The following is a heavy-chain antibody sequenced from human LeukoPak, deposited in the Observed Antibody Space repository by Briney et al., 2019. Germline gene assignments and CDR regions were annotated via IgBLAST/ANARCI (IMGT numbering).Heavy chain of an antibody. CDR3: ARLPFFAGGPDY. Sequence: SETLSLTCTVSGGSISSYYWSWIRQPPGKGLEWIGYIYYSGSTNYNPSLKSRVTISVDTSKNQFSLKLSSVTAADTAMYYCARLPFFAGGPDYWGQGTLVTVSS. J-gene: IGHJ4*02. D-gene: IGHD3-10*01. CDR2: IYYSGST. CDR1: GGSISSYY. V-gene: IGHV4-59*08.